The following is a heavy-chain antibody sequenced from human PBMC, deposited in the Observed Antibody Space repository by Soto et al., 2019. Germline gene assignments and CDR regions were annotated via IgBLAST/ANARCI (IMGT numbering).Heavy chain of an antibody. Sequence: GGSLRLSCVASGFNFKKFAMAWVRQAAGEGLEWVSGISCCGGSTSYADSVKGRFSIARDDSKNTVSLQLNSLRVEDTAQYYCAKADGQQWLIPHLDNWGQGTLVTVSS. D-gene: IGHD6-19*01. J-gene: IGHJ4*02. CDR3: AKADGQQWLIPHLDN. CDR1: GFNFKKFA. V-gene: IGHV3-23*01. CDR2: ISCCGGST.